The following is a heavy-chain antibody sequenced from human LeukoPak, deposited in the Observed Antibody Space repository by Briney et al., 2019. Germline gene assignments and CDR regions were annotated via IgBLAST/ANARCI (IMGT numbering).Heavy chain of an antibody. Sequence: SETLSLTCSASGVSISGCYWAWIRQPAGKGLEWVGRIFSSGNTDYNASHKSRITISLDTSKNKFSLTLSSVTAAGTAVYLCERSNFYDSSEWGLWFEYWGQGALVHV. D-gene: IGHD3-22*01. CDR3: ERSNFYDSSEWGLWFEY. V-gene: IGHV4-4*07. CDR2: IFSSGNT. J-gene: IGHJ4*02. CDR1: GVSISGCY.